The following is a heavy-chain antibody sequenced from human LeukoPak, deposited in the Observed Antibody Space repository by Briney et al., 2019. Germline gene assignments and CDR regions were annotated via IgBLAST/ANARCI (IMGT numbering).Heavy chain of an antibody. J-gene: IGHJ6*03. Sequence: SVKVSCKASGGTFSSYAISWVRQAPGQGLELMGRIIPIFGTANYAQKFQGRVTITTDESTSTAYMELSSLRSEDTAVYYCARDDGYYYYYYMDVWGKGTTVTVSS. CDR2: IIPIFGTA. CDR1: GGTFSSYA. CDR3: ARDDGYYYYYYMDV. V-gene: IGHV1-69*05.